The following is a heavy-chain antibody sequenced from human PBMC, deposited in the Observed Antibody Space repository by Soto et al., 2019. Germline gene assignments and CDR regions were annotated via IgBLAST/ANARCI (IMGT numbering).Heavy chain of an antibody. J-gene: IGHJ3*02. CDR2: ISPFNGNT. D-gene: IGHD3-3*01. V-gene: IGHV1-18*01. CDR3: ARDFWSLLLVPGPPRPGGSGSKRCRFDI. Sequence: QLQLVQSGAEVKKPGASVKVSCKTSGYIFTSYGINWVRQAPGQGLEWMGWISPFNGNTKFAQKFQGRVNMTTDTSTSTAYMELRSLRSDDTAMYFCARDFWSLLLVPGPPRPGGSGSKRCRFDIWGQGTMVTVSS. CDR1: GYIFTSYG.